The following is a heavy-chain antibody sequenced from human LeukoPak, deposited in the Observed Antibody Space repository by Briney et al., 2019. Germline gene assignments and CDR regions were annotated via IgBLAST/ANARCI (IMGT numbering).Heavy chain of an antibody. CDR2: INPNSGGT. Sequence: ASVKVSCKASGYTFTGYYMHWVRQAPGQGLEWMGWINPNSGGTNYAQKFQGRVTMTRDTSISTAYMELSSLRSEDTAVYYCARGLRGGDYNDHNWGQGTLVTVSS. CDR1: GYTFTGYY. V-gene: IGHV1-2*02. D-gene: IGHD4-17*01. J-gene: IGHJ4*02. CDR3: ARGLRGGDYNDHN.